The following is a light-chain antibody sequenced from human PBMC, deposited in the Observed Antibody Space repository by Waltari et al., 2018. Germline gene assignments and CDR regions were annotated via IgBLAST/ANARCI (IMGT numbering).Light chain of an antibody. J-gene: IGLJ3*02. CDR1: DSNIGSNY. CDR3: AAWDDSLGGWV. V-gene: IGLV1-47*02. CDR2: SND. Sequence: QSVLTQPPSVSGTPGQRVPISCSDSDSNIGSNYVSWYHQLPGTAPKRLIYSNDQRPSGVPDRISGSRSGTSASLAISGLRSDDEAFYYCAAWDDSLGGWVFGGGTKLTVL.